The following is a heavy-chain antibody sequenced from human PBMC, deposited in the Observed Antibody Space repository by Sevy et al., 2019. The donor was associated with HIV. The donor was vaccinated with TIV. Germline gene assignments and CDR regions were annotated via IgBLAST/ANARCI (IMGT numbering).Heavy chain of an antibody. Sequence: GGSLRLSCAASGFTFSSSWMHWVRQAPGKGLVWVSRINGDGSSTTYADSVKGRFTIVRDNAKNTLYLQMNSLRAEDTAVYLCAREGGSCSSTSCWNWFDPWGQGTLVTVSS. CDR1: GFTFSSSW. CDR3: AREGGSCSSTSCWNWFDP. CDR2: INGDGSST. J-gene: IGHJ5*02. V-gene: IGHV3-74*01. D-gene: IGHD2-2*03.